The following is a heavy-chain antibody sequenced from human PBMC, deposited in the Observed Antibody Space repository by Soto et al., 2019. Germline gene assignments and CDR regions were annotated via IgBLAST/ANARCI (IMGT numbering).Heavy chain of an antibody. D-gene: IGHD6-13*01. CDR2: ISSDGDAR. Sequence: QVQLVESGGGVVKPGRSLRLSCAASGFTFSSYDMHWVRQAPGKGLEWVAVISSDGDARHYTDSVRGRFTISRDNSKNTVYLQMNSLRPEDTAVFHCARDAGAAGTFDFWGQGTLVTVSS. CDR3: ARDAGAAGTFDF. V-gene: IGHV3-30-3*01. J-gene: IGHJ4*02. CDR1: GFTFSSYD.